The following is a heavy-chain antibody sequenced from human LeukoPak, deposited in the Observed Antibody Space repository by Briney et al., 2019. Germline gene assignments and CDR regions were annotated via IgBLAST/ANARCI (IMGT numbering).Heavy chain of an antibody. CDR2: IRSKANRDAT. CDR3: RAGQQLVAHLPVYYYMAV. Sequence: GGSLKLSCAASGFTFSGSAMHWVRQASGKGLEWVGRIRSKANRDATADAASVRGRFTIPRDDPKNTAYLQMNRLTPEDPAVYYCRAGQQLVAHLPVYYYMAVWGKGTTVTVSS. CDR1: GFTFSGSA. J-gene: IGHJ6*03. D-gene: IGHD6-13*01. V-gene: IGHV3-73*01.